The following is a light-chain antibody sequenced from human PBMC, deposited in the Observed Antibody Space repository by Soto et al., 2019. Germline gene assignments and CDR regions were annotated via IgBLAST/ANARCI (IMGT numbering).Light chain of an antibody. J-gene: IGKJ3*01. Sequence: EIVLTQSPGTLSLSPGERATLSCRASQSVSSTYLAWYQQKPGQAPRPLIYGASNRPTGIPDRFSGGGSGIDFTLTIIRLEPDDFAVYYCQQYGSSPPFTFGPGTTVEIK. V-gene: IGKV3-20*01. CDR3: QQYGSSPPFT. CDR2: GAS. CDR1: QSVSSTY.